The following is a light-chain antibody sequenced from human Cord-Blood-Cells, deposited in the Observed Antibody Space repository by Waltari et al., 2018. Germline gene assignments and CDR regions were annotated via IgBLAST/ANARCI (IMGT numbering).Light chain of an antibody. CDR3: QAWDSSTGL. J-gene: IGLJ2*01. Sequence: SYELTQPPSVSVSAGQTASITCSGDNLGDKYACWYQQKPGQSPVLVIYQDSKRPSGTPARFSGCNYGNTATLTISGTQAMDEADYYCQAWDSSTGLFGGGTKLTVL. V-gene: IGLV3-1*01. CDR2: QDS. CDR1: NLGDKY.